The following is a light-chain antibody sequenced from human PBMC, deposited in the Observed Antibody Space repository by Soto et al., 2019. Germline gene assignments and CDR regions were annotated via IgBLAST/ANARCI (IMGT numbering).Light chain of an antibody. Sequence: NRMTQSPSSMSPSVGDRVSITCQASPRTXSYLSGYQQQPGKAPKLLISAXSSLQRGGPSRLSGSGSATDSTLTISSLQPEDFANYYCQQSYSTNSTVGQGTRLEIK. V-gene: IGKV1-39*01. J-gene: IGKJ5*01. CDR1: PRTXSY. CDR2: AXS. CDR3: QQSYSTNST.